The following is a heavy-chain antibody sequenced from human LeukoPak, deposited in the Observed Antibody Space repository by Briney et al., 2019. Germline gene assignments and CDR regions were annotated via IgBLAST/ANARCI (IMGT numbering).Heavy chain of an antibody. CDR2: IHPSGGST. CDR3: AREKTGDYLFDY. V-gene: IGHV1-46*01. J-gene: IGHJ4*02. D-gene: IGHD4-17*01. CDR1: GYTFTSYY. Sequence: ASVKVSCKASGYTFTSYYMYWVRQAPGQGPEWMGRIHPSGGSTTYAQEFQGRVAMTRDTSTSTLYMDLSSLRSEDTAVYYCAREKTGDYLFDYWGQGTLVTVSS.